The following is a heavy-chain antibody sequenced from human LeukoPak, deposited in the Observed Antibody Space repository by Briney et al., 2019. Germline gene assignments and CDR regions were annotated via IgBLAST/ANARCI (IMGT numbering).Heavy chain of an antibody. V-gene: IGHV4-39*07. CDR2: IYYSGST. D-gene: IGHD3-22*01. CDR3: ARVKKITMIVAKTYYFDY. Sequence: SETLSLTCTVSGGSISSYYWGWIRQPPGKGLEWIGSIYYSGSTYYNPSLKSRVTISVDTSKNQFSLKLSSVTAADTAVYYCARVKKITMIVAKTYYFDYWGQGTLVTVSS. CDR1: GGSISSYY. J-gene: IGHJ4*02.